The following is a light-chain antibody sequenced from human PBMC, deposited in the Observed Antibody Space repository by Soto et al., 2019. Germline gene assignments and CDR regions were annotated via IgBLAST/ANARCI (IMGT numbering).Light chain of an antibody. CDR1: QSVSRY. V-gene: IGKV3-11*01. Sequence: EIGLTQSPATLSLSPGDRATLSCRASQSVSRYLAWYQQKPGQAPRLLIHDTSTRATGVPDTFSGSGSGTAFTLTISSLEPEDSAMYYCQQRFSWPPTFGGGTHVELK. CDR2: DTS. CDR3: QQRFSWPPT. J-gene: IGKJ4*02.